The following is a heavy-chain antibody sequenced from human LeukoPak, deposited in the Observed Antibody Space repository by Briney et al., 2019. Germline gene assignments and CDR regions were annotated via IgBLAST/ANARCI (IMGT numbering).Heavy chain of an antibody. CDR1: GGTFSSYA. J-gene: IGHJ5*02. CDR3: AKPYSSANSFVIVPAAIGVPFDP. Sequence: SVKVSCKASGGTFSSYAISWVRQAPGQGLEWMGGIIPIFGTANYAQKFQGRVTITADESTSTAYMELSSLRAEDTAVYYCAKPYSSANSFVIVPAAIGVPFDPWGQGTLVTVSS. CDR2: IIPIFGTA. D-gene: IGHD2-2*02. V-gene: IGHV1-69*13.